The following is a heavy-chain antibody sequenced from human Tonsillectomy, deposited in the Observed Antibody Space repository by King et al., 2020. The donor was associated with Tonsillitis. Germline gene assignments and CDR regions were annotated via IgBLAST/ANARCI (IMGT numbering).Heavy chain of an antibody. J-gene: IGHJ5*02. V-gene: IGHV1-18*04. Sequence: QLVQSGAEVKKPGASVKVSCKASGYTFSSYGISWVRQAPGQGLEWMGWISGYNGNTNYPQKLQGRVTMTTDTTTSTAYMELRSLGSDDTAVYYCARLNGDLLYGFDPWGQGTLVTVSS. D-gene: IGHD3-10*01. CDR2: ISGYNGNT. CDR3: ARLNGDLLYGFDP. CDR1: GYTFSSYG.